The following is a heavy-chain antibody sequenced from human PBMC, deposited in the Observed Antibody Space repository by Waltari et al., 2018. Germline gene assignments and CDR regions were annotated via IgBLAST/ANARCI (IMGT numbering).Heavy chain of an antibody. CDR2: IIPILGIA. D-gene: IGHD3-22*01. V-gene: IGHV1-69*04. Sequence: QVQLVQSGAEVKKPGSSVKVSCKASGGTFSSYAISWVRQAPGQGLEWMGGIIPILGIANYAQKFQGRVTITADESTSTAYMELSSLRSEDTAVYYCARTYYYDSSGYRGAFDIWGQGTMVTVSS. J-gene: IGHJ3*02. CDR1: GGTFSSYA. CDR3: ARTYYYDSSGYRGAFDI.